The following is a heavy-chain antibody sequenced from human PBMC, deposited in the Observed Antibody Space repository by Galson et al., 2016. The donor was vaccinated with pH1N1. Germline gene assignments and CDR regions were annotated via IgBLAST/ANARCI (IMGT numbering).Heavy chain of an antibody. Sequence: SLRLSCAASGFTFSHYAMHWVRQAPGKGLEWVAVISYVESNKDYADSVKGRFTVSRDNSKNTLYLQMNSLRAEDTALYYCARDHVHGDYFGRFFVLWGRGTLVTGFS. CDR3: ARDHVHGDYFGRFFVL. J-gene: IGHJ2*01. CDR2: ISYVESNK. D-gene: IGHD4-17*01. V-gene: IGHV3-30-3*01. CDR1: GFTFSHYA.